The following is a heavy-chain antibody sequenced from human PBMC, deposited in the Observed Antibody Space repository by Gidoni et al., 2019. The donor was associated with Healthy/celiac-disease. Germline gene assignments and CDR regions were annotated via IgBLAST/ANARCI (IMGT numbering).Heavy chain of an antibody. J-gene: IGHJ5*02. CDR3: ARPYYDYVWGSYWFDP. Sequence: EVQLVESGGGLVQPGGSLRLSCAASGFTFSSYWMHWVRQAPGKGLVWVSRINSDGSSTSYADSVKGRFTISRDNAKNTLYLQMNRLRAEDTAVYYCARPYYDYVWGSYWFDPWGQGTLVTVSS. D-gene: IGHD3-16*01. V-gene: IGHV3-74*01. CDR1: GFTFSSYW. CDR2: INSDGSST.